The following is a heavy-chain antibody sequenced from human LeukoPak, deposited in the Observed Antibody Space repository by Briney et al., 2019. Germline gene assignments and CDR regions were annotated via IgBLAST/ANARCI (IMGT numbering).Heavy chain of an antibody. D-gene: IGHD5-24*01. CDR1: GFTFSTFA. J-gene: IGHJ5*02. Sequence: PGGSLRLSCAASGFTFSTFAMTWVRQAPGKGLEWVSGVVGGGTTYYADSVKGRFTLSKDNSKKTVYLQMNSLRVEDTAICYCAKDLHYNDGRWEFDPWGQGTLVTVSS. CDR2: VVGGGTT. CDR3: AKDLHYNDGRWEFDP. V-gene: IGHV3-23*01.